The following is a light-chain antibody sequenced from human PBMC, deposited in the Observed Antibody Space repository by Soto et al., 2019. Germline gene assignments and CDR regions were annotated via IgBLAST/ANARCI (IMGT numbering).Light chain of an antibody. CDR3: NSYTTSNTRQIV. V-gene: IGLV2-14*01. J-gene: IGLJ1*01. Sequence: QSVLTQPASVSGSPGQSITTSCTGTSSDVGGYNYVSWYQQHPGKAPKFMIYDVSNRPSGVSTRFSGSKSGNTASLTISGLQAEDEADYYCNSYTTSNTRQIVFGTG. CDR1: SSDVGGYNY. CDR2: DVS.